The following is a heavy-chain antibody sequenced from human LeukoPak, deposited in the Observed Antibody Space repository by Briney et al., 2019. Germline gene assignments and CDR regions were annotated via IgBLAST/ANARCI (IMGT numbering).Heavy chain of an antibody. Sequence: SETLSLTCTVSGGFINSYYWSWIRQPAGKGLEWIGRVYTSGITNYNPSLKSRITMSVDTSKNQFSLKLTSVTAADTAVYYCARDQAVAGTSHFDYWGQGTLVTVSS. CDR1: GGFINSYY. CDR3: ARDQAVAGTSHFDY. J-gene: IGHJ4*02. D-gene: IGHD6-19*01. CDR2: VYTSGIT. V-gene: IGHV4-4*07.